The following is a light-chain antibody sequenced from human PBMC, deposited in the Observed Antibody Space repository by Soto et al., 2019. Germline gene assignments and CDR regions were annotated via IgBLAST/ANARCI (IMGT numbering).Light chain of an antibody. CDR1: QSLSSN. CDR2: GAS. CDR3: QQYKNWPPIT. V-gene: IGKV3-15*01. J-gene: IGKJ5*01. Sequence: EIVLTQSPATLSASPGEGATLSCRASQSLSSNLAWYQQKPGQAPRLLIYGASTRATGVPARFSGSGSGTEFTLTISSLQSEDFAAYYCQQYKNWPPITFGQGTRLEIK.